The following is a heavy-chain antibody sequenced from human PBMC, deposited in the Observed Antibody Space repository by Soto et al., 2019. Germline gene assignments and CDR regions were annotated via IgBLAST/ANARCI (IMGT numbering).Heavy chain of an antibody. Sequence: PGESLKISCKASGYIFTLYWIGWVRQMPGKGLEWMGIIYPGDSDTRYRPSFQGQVTISADKSISTASLQWSSLKASDTAVYYCARQSPTPGYYYFSYGMDVWGQGTTVTVSS. J-gene: IGHJ6*02. D-gene: IGHD4-17*01. CDR3: ARQSPTPGYYYFSYGMDV. V-gene: IGHV5-51*01. CDR2: IYPGDSDT. CDR1: GYIFTLYW.